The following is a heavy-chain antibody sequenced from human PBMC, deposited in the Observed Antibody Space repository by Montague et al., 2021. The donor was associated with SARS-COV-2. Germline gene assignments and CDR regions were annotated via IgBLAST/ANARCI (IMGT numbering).Heavy chain of an antibody. CDR2: IYFSGST. Sequence: SETLSLTCTVSGGSISSYYWSWIRQPPGKGLEWIGYIYFSGSTNYNPSLKSRVTISVDTSKNQFSLKLSSVTAADTAVYYCAREFSGSSYNGWFDPWGQGTLVTVSS. V-gene: IGHV4-59*01. J-gene: IGHJ5*02. CDR1: GGSISSYY. CDR3: AREFSGSSYNGWFDP. D-gene: IGHD3-10*01.